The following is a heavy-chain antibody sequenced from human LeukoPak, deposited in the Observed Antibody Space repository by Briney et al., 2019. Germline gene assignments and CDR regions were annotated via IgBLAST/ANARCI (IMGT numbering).Heavy chain of an antibody. CDR3: ARVGALLWFGRPNNWFDP. D-gene: IGHD3-10*01. J-gene: IGHJ5*02. CDR2: IKQDGSEK. CDR1: GFTFGTFW. Sequence: QAGGSLRLSCAASGFTFGTFWMSWVRQAPGKGLEWVANIKQDGSEKKYVDSVKGRFTISRDNAKNSLYLQMNSLRAEDTAVYYCARVGALLWFGRPNNWFDPWGQGTLVTVSS. V-gene: IGHV3-7*01.